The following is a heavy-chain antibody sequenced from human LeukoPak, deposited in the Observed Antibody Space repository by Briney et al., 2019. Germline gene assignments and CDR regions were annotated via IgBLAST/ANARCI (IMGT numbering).Heavy chain of an antibody. CDR1: GFTFSTYS. J-gene: IGHJ4*02. V-gene: IGHV3-48*01. CDR3: ARGYYGSGSYWDY. D-gene: IGHD3-10*01. CDR2: ISSSSSTI. Sequence: PGGSLRLSCAASGFTFSTYSMNWVRQAPGRWLEWLSYISSSSSTIYSADSMKGRLTVSRDNAKNSLYLQMNSLRAEDTAVYYCARGYYGSGSYWDYWGRGTLVTVSS.